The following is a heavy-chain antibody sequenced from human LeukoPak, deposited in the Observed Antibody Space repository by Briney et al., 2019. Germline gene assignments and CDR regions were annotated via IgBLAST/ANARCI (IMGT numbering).Heavy chain of an antibody. CDR3: ARDNSLQEMAWWFDP. J-gene: IGHJ5*02. V-gene: IGHV1-46*01. CDR2: INPTGTSS. Sequence: GASVKVSCKASGYTFTRHYLHWVRQAPGQGLEWVGLINPTGTSSWSAQKFQGRVTLTRDMSMSTDYMELSSLRSEDTAVYYCARDNSLQEMAWWFDPWGQGTLVIVSS. D-gene: IGHD5-24*01. CDR1: GYTFTRHY.